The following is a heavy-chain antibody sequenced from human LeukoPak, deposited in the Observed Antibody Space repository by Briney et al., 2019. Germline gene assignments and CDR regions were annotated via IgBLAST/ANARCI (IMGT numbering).Heavy chain of an antibody. D-gene: IGHD2-2*01. CDR2: ISSSGSTI. V-gene: IGHV3-11*01. Sequence: GGSLRLSCAASGFTFSDYYMSWIRQAPGKGLEWVSYISSSGSTIYYADSVKGRFTISGDNAKNSLYLQMNSLRAEDTAVYYCARDCSSTSCYGRFDYWGQGTLVTVSS. J-gene: IGHJ4*02. CDR1: GFTFSDYY. CDR3: ARDCSSTSCYGRFDY.